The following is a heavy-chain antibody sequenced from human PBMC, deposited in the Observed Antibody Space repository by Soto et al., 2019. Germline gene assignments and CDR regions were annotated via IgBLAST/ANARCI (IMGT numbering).Heavy chain of an antibody. CDR1: GFTFSSYG. Sequence: QVQLVESGGGVVQPGRSLRLSCAASGFTFSSYGMHWVRQAPGKGLEWVAVISYDGSNKYYADSVKGRFTISRDNSKNTRYLQMNSLRAEDTAVYYCAKAPLGYYGMDVWGQGTTVTVSS. J-gene: IGHJ6*02. V-gene: IGHV3-30*18. CDR2: ISYDGSNK. CDR3: AKAPLGYYGMDV.